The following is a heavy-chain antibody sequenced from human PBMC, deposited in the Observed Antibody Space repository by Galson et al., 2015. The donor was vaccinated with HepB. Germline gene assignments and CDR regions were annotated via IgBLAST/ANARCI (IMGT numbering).Heavy chain of an antibody. CDR1: GFAFRTYA. Sequence: SLRLPCAASGFAFRTYAMDWVRQAPGKGLEYVSGISTTGGSTNYANSVKGRFIISRDNSKNTLYLQMGSLRAEDMAVYYCARGRWLQSEKNYYFDYWGQGALVTVSS. J-gene: IGHJ4*02. CDR3: ARGRWLQSEKNYYFDY. CDR2: ISTTGGST. V-gene: IGHV3-64*01. D-gene: IGHD5-24*01.